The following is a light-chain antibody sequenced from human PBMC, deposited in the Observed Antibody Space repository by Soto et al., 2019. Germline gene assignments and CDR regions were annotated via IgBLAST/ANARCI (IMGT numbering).Light chain of an antibody. V-gene: IGLV2-23*03. J-gene: IGLJ2*01. CDR3: CSYAGTTTFV. Sequence: QSALTQPASVSGSPGQSITISCTGTSSDVGSYNLVSWYQQHPGKAPKLMIYEGSKRPSGVSNRFSGSESGNTASLTISGLQAEDEADYHCCSYAGTTTFVFGGGTQLTVL. CDR2: EGS. CDR1: SSDVGSYNL.